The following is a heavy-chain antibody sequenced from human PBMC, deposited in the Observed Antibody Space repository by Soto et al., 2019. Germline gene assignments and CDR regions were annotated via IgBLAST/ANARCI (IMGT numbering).Heavy chain of an antibody. Sequence: SETLSLTCAVSGGSISSSNWWSWVRRPPGKGLEWIGEIYHSGSTNYNPSLKSRVTISVDKSKNQFSLKLSSVTAADTAVYYCPRESYTTGKCSTRRGDWGQGTLVT. D-gene: IGHD1-1*01. V-gene: IGHV4-4*02. J-gene: IGHJ4*02. CDR3: PRESYTTGKCSTRRGD. CDR1: GGSISSSNW. CDR2: IYHSGST.